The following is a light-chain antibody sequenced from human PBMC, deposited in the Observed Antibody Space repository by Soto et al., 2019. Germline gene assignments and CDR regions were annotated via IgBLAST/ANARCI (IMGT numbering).Light chain of an antibody. CDR1: QSVSSSY. CDR2: GAS. Sequence: EIVLTQSPGTLSLSPGERATLSCRASQSVSSSYLAWYQQKPGQAPRLLIYGASSRATGIPDRFSGSGSGKDFTLTISRLEPEDFAAYYCQQYGSSPLWTFGQGTKVDIK. CDR3: QQYGSSPLWT. J-gene: IGKJ1*01. V-gene: IGKV3-20*01.